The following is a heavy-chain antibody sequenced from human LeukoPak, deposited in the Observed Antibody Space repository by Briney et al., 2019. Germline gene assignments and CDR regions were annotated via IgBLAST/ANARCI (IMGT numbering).Heavy chain of an antibody. Sequence: GESLKISCKGSGYSFTSYWIGWVRQMPGKGLEWMGIIYPGDSDTRYSPSFQGQVTISADKSISTAYLQWSSLKASDTAMYYCARRGLVGTVVTLEHYYYCGMDVWGQGTTVTVSS. D-gene: IGHD4-23*01. CDR1: GYSFTSYW. V-gene: IGHV5-51*01. CDR2: IYPGDSDT. J-gene: IGHJ6*02. CDR3: ARRGLVGTVVTLEHYYYCGMDV.